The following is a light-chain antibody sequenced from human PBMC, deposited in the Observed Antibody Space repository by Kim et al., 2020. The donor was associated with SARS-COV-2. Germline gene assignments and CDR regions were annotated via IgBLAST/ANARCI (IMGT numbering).Light chain of an antibody. V-gene: IGKV3-20*01. CDR1: QSGSSRY. Sequence: ETVLTQSPGTLSLSPGERATLSCRASQSGSSRYLAWYQQKPGQAPRLLIYAASSRATGIPDRFSGSGSGTDFTLTISRLEPEDFAVYYCQQHDNSPSWTFRQGTKVDIK. CDR2: AAS. CDR3: QQHDNSPSWT. J-gene: IGKJ1*01.